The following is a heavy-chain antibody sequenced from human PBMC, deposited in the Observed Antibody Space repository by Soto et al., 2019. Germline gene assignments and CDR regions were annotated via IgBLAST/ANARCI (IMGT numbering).Heavy chain of an antibody. CDR1: GFTFSSYA. Sequence: EVQLLESGGGLVQPGGSLRLSCAASGFTFSSYAMSWVRQAPGKGLEWVSAISGSGGSTYYADSVKGRFTISRDKSKNTLYLQMNSLKAEDTAVYFCAKVPGGTVFFGPNVDYYYYLDVCGKGTTVTVSS. J-gene: IGHJ6*03. V-gene: IGHV3-23*01. CDR2: ISGSGGST. CDR3: AKVPGGTVFFGPNVDYYYYLDV. D-gene: IGHD4-17*01.